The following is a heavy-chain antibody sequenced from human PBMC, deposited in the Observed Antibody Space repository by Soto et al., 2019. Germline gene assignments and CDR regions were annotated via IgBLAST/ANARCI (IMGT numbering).Heavy chain of an antibody. J-gene: IGHJ5*02. CDR1: GGSISSFS. Sequence: SETLSVTCNVSGGSISSFSWTWIRQPAGGRLEWIGRVYDSGSSNYNPSLKTRITMSLHRSTSQFSLSRYSVTAADTAVYYCARGVAETDSYPGANWFDLWRQGILVTVSS. V-gene: IGHV4-4*07. CDR2: VYDSGSS. CDR3: ARGVAETDSYPGANWFDL. D-gene: IGHD6-19*01.